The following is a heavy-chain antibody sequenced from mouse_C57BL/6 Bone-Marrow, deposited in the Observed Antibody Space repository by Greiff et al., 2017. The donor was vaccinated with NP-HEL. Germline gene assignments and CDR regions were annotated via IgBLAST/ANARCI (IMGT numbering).Heavy chain of an antibody. Sequence: VMLVESGPGLVAPSQSLSITCTVSGFSLTSYAISWVRQPPGKGLEWLGVIWTGGGTNYNSALKSRLSISKDNSKSQVFLKMNSLQTDDTARYYCARNSHYYSNYVWFAYWGQGTLVTVSA. CDR1: GFSLTSYA. D-gene: IGHD2-5*01. CDR2: IWTGGGT. V-gene: IGHV2-9-1*01. CDR3: ARNSHYYSNYVWFAY. J-gene: IGHJ3*01.